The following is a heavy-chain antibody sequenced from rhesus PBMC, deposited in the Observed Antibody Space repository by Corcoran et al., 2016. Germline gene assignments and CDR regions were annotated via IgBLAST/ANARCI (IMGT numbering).Heavy chain of an antibody. J-gene: IGHJ4*01. Sequence: QLQLQESGPGLVKPSETLSLTCAVSGGSISGYSWSWIRHPPGKELEVIWNIDGNIAGTNYNPSLKSRITISKDTSKNQFSLKLRSVTAADTAVYYCARLRQYYFDYGGQGVLVTVSS. D-gene: IGHD6-25*01. V-gene: IGHV4-81*01. CDR2: IDGNIAGT. CDR3: ARLRQYYFDY. CDR1: GGSISGYS.